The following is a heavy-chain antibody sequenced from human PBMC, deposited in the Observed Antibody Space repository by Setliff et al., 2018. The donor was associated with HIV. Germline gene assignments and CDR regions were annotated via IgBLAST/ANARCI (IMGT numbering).Heavy chain of an antibody. Sequence: SETLSLTCAVSASSISSDYYWGWIRQPPGNGLEWIGSIYHTGSTYYKPSLKSRVTISVDTSKNQFSLRLSSVAAGDTAVYYCARSIVPVASGYYYFEYWGQGTLVTVSS. J-gene: IGHJ4*02. CDR2: IYHTGST. CDR1: ASSISSDYY. V-gene: IGHV4-38-2*01. D-gene: IGHD3-3*01. CDR3: ARSIVPVASGYYYFEY.